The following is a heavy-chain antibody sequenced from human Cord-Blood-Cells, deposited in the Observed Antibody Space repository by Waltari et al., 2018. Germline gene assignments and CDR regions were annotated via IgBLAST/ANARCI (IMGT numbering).Heavy chain of an antibody. J-gene: IGHJ4*02. CDR2: IKSKTDGGTT. V-gene: IGHV3-15*01. CDR3: TTANY. Sequence: EVQRVESGGGLVKPGGSLRLSCAASGFTFSNAWLSWVRQAPGKGLEWGGRIKSKTDGGTTDYSAPGKGRFTISRDDSKNTLYLQMKSLKTEDTAVYYCTTANYWGQGTLVTVSS. CDR1: GFTFSNAW.